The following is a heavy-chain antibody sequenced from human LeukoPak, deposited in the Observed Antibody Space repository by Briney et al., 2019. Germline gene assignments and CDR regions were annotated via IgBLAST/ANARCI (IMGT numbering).Heavy chain of an antibody. CDR1: GGSISSYY. CDR2: IYYSGST. V-gene: IGHV4-59*01. CDR3: ARVGLLGSRGIDY. Sequence: SETLSLTCTVSGGSISSYYWSWIRQPPGKGLEWIGYIYYSGSTNYNPSLKSRVTISVDTSKNQFSLKLSSVTAADTAVYYCARVGLLGSRGIDYWGQGTLVTVSS. J-gene: IGHJ4*02. D-gene: IGHD3-10*01.